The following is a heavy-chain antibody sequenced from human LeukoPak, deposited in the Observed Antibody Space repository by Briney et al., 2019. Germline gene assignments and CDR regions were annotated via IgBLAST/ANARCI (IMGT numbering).Heavy chain of an antibody. CDR3: ARSKTGMVDY. Sequence: SETLSLTCAVSGGSISGSDYYWGWIRQPPGKGREWIVSICYSGITYYNPPLKSRVTTSVYTSKNQFSLKLTSVTAADTAVYYCARSKTGMVDYWGQGTLVTVSS. J-gene: IGHJ4*02. CDR2: ICYSGIT. CDR1: GGSISGSDYY. V-gene: IGHV4-39*01.